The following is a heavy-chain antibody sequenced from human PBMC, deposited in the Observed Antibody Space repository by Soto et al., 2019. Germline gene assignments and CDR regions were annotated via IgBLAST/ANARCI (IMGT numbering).Heavy chain of an antibody. CDR1: GGTFSSYA. CDR2: IIPIFGTA. Sequence: ASVKVSCKASGGTFSSYAISWVRQAPGQGLEWMGGIIPIFGTANYAQKFQGRVTITADESTSTAYMELSSLRSEDTAVYYCARTRSWYYDSSGYVNASDIWGQGTMVTVSS. CDR3: ARTRSWYYDSSGYVNASDI. V-gene: IGHV1-69*13. D-gene: IGHD3-22*01. J-gene: IGHJ3*02.